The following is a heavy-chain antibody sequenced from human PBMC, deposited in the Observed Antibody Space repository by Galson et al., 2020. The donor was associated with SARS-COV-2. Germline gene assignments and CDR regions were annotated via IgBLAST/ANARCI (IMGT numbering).Heavy chain of an antibody. Sequence: SETLSLTCPVSGGSLRTGASYWTWIRPPPGQGLEWLGYLYNSGSTYYNPSLKSGVTISVDRSKNQFSLKLSSVTAADTAVYYCARNPAIAAFDYWGQGTLVTVSS. CDR3: ARNPAIAAFDY. CDR1: GGSLRTGASY. J-gene: IGHJ4*02. D-gene: IGHD6-13*01. V-gene: IGHV4-30-4*08. CDR2: LYNSGST.